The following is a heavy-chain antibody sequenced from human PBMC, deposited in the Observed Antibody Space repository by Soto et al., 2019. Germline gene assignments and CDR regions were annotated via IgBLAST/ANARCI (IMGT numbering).Heavy chain of an antibody. CDR2: ISYDGSNK. Sequence: LRLSCAASGFTFSSYGMHWVRQAPGKGLEWVAVISYDGSNKYYADSVKGRFTISRDNSKNTLYLQMNSLRAEDTAVYYCAKAGNFYYDSPSDPWGQGTLVTVSS. CDR3: AKAGNFYYDSPSDP. D-gene: IGHD3-3*01. J-gene: IGHJ5*02. V-gene: IGHV3-30*18. CDR1: GFTFSSYG.